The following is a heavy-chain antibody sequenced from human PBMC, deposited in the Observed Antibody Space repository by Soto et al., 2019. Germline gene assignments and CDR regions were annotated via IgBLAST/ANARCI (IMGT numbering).Heavy chain of an antibody. J-gene: IGHJ4*02. CDR3: ARLTMVRGVISYFDY. CDR1: GGSISQHY. V-gene: IGHV4-59*11. Sequence: SETLSLTCTVSGGSISQHYWSWIRQPPGKGPEWIGYVYHSGATNYNPSLESRVTISVDTSKNQFSLKLSSVTAADTAVYYCARLTMVRGVISYFDYWGQGTQVTVSS. D-gene: IGHD3-10*01. CDR2: VYHSGAT.